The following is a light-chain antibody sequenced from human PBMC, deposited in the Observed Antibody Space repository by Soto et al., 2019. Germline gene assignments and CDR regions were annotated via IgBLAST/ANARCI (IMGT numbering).Light chain of an antibody. CDR3: QQRNVWPPIT. J-gene: IGKJ5*01. CDR1: QSIHTS. CDR2: DST. V-gene: IGKV3-11*01. Sequence: VLTQSPSTXSXXPXXXXXXXXRASQSIHTSLAWYQQKPGQPPRLVVYDSTLRANGVPDRFGGSRSGTEFTLTINNLEPEDFAVYYCQQRNVWPPITFGQGTRLEI.